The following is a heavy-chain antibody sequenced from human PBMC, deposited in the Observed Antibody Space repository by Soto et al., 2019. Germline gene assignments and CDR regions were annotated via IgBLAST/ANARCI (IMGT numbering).Heavy chain of an antibody. J-gene: IGHJ6*02. V-gene: IGHV1-18*01. CDR2: ISPYNDDT. D-gene: IGHD3-22*01. CDR3: ARGGYYDSSGARNYHYYGMDV. Sequence: QAQLVQSGAEVKKPGASVKVSCKASGYSFSSYGITWVRQAPGQGLEWLGWISPYNDDTKYAQRLQGRVTMTTDTSTRTAYMDIRGLRSDDTALYYCARGGYYDSSGARNYHYYGMDVWGQGTTVTVSS. CDR1: GYSFSSYG.